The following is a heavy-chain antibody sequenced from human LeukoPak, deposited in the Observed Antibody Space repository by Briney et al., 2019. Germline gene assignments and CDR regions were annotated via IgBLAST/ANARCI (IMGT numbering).Heavy chain of an antibody. CDR2: IYYSGST. CDR3: ARDSETVAAAGNDYYYMDV. J-gene: IGHJ6*03. D-gene: IGHD6-13*01. Sequence: SETLSLTCTVSGGSISSYYWSWIRQPPGKGLEWIGCIYYSGSTNYNPSLKSRVTISVDKSKNQFSLKLSSVTAADTAVYYCARDSETVAAAGNDYYYMDVWGKGTTVTVSS. V-gene: IGHV4-59*12. CDR1: GGSISSYY.